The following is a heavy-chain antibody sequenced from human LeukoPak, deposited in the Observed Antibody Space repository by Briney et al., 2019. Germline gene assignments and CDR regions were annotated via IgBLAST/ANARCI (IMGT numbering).Heavy chain of an antibody. Sequence: GGSLRLSCAASGFTFSTYFMSWVRQAPGKGLEWVAVIWYDGSNKYYADSVKGRFTISRDNSKNTLYLQMNSLRAEDTAVYYCARDSIAAGTNWGQGTLVTVSS. J-gene: IGHJ4*02. CDR3: ARDSIAAGTN. CDR2: IWYDGSNK. D-gene: IGHD6-13*01. CDR1: GFTFSTYF. V-gene: IGHV3-33*08.